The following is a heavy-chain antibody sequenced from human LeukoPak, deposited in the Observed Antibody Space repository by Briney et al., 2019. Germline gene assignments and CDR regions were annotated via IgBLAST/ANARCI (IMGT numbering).Heavy chain of an antibody. CDR3: ARDPGYGDYDY. CDR1: GFTFSSYW. J-gene: IGHJ4*02. D-gene: IGHD4-17*01. Sequence: GGSLRLPCAASGFTFSSYWMSWVRQAPGKGLEWVANIKQDGSEKYYVDSVKGRFTISRDNAKNSLYLQMNSLRAEDTAVYYCARDPGYGDYDYWGQGTLVTVSS. CDR2: IKQDGSEK. V-gene: IGHV3-7*01.